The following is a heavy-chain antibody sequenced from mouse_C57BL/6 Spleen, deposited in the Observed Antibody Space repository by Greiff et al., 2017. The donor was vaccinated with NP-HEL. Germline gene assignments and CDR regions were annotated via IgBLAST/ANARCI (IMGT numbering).Heavy chain of an antibody. D-gene: IGHD2-1*01. V-gene: IGHV14-1*01. CDR1: GFNIKDYY. CDR2: IDPEDGDT. Sequence: EVQLQQSGAELVRPGASVKLSCTASGFNIKDYYMHWVKPRPEQGLEWIGRIDPEDGDTEYAPKFQGKATMTADTSSNTAYLQLSSLTSEDTAVYYCTTHGNYGLYYFDYWGQGTTLTVSS. CDR3: TTHGNYGLYYFDY. J-gene: IGHJ2*01.